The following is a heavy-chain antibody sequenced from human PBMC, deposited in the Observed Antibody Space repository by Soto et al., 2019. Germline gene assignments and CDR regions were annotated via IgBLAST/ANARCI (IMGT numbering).Heavy chain of an antibody. CDR3: ARDDDRPDNGLDM. CDR2: ILNDGGDQ. J-gene: IGHJ3*02. CDR1: GFNFSNYD. Sequence: QVQLVESGGGVVQPGRSLRLSCAASGFNFSNYDMHWVRQAPGKGLEWLAVILNDGGDQNYGDSVKGRFTISRDNSENTLYLQINSLRVEDTAVYYCARDDDRPDNGLDMWGQGTMVTVSS. V-gene: IGHV3-30*19. D-gene: IGHD2-8*01.